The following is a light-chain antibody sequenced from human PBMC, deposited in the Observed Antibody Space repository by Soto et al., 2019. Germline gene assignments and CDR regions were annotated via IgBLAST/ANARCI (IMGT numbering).Light chain of an antibody. Sequence: DIQMTQFPATLSASVGDRVTITCRASQSISYWLAWYQQKPGKAPNLLIYKASTLESGVPSRFSGSGSGTEFTLTITSLQPDDFATYYCRHYNTYSPPCTFGQGTKLEIK. CDR2: KAS. CDR3: RHYNTYSPPCT. V-gene: IGKV1-5*03. CDR1: QSISYW. J-gene: IGKJ2*02.